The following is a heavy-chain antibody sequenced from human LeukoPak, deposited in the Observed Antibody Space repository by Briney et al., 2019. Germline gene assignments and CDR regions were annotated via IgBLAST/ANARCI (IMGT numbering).Heavy chain of an antibody. CDR1: GDSISSGTYY. V-gene: IGHV4-39*01. J-gene: IGHJ4*02. D-gene: IGHD3-22*01. CDR3: ARRGDSSGYHKIFDY. CDR2: IYYGENT. Sequence: SETLSLTCTVSGDSISSGTYYWGWIRQPPGKGLEWIGNIYYGENTYYNPSLKSRVTISIDTSNNQFYLKLSSLTAADTAVYYCARRGDSSGYHKIFDYWGQGTLVTVSS.